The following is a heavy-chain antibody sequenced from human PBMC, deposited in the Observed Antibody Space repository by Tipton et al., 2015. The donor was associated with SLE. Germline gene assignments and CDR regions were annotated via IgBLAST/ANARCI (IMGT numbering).Heavy chain of an antibody. V-gene: IGHV4-34*12. D-gene: IGHD2-21*02. CDR2: VFRGGST. J-gene: IGHJ4*02. CDR1: GDSLSGQY. CDR3: ARLVTLSRIDF. Sequence: TLSLTCSVYGDSLSGQYWSWIRQPPGKGLEWIGEVFRGGSTNYSPSLESRVTITVDTSKNQFSLKLSSVTAADTAVYYCARLVTLSRIDFWGQGTLVTVSS.